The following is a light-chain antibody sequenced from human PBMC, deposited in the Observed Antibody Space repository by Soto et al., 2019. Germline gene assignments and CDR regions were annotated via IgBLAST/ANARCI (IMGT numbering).Light chain of an antibody. CDR3: SSSAITSAPIYV. Sequence: QSVLTQPASVSGSPGQSITISCTGTSSDVGKYNYVSWYQHHPGKAPKLVISEVRNRPSGISNRFSGSKSGNTASLTISGLQAEDEADYYCSSSAITSAPIYVVGTGTKVTVL. V-gene: IGLV2-14*01. CDR2: EVR. CDR1: SSDVGKYNY. J-gene: IGLJ1*01.